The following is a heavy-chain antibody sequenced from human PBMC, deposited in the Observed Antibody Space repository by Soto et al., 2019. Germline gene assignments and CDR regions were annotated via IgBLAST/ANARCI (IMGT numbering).Heavy chain of an antibody. CDR3: AKYYYDSNTYFYRWFDP. CDR2: FYYTGST. D-gene: IGHD3-22*01. V-gene: IGHV4-59*08. Sequence: SETLSLTCTVSGGSISNYYWSWIRQPPGKGLEWIAYFYYTGSTNYNPSLRSRVTISVDTSKNQFSLKPSSVTAADTAVYYCAKYYYDSNTYFYRWFDPWGQGTLVT. CDR1: GGSISNYY. J-gene: IGHJ5*02.